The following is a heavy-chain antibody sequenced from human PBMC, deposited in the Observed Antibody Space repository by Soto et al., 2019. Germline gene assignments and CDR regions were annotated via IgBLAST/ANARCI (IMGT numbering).Heavy chain of an antibody. J-gene: IGHJ6*02. CDR1: GFTFSDYY. CDR2: ISSSGSTI. D-gene: IGHD5-18*01. Sequence: GGSLRLSCAASGFTFSDYYMSWIRQAPGKGLEWVSYISSSGSTIYYADSVKGRFTISRDNAKNSLYLQMNSLRAEDTAVYYCARVPSGDSYDPQYGMDVWGQGTTVTVSS. CDR3: ARVPSGDSYDPQYGMDV. V-gene: IGHV3-11*01.